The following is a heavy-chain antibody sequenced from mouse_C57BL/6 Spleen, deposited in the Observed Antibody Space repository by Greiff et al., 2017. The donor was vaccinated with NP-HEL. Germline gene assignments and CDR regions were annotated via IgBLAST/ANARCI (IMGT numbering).Heavy chain of an antibody. D-gene: IGHD2-1*01. CDR2: INPNYGTT. Sequence: VQLKESGPELVKPGASVKISCKASGYSFTDYNMNWVKQSNGKSLEWIGVINPNYGTTSYNQKFKGKATLTVDQSSSTAYMQLNSLTSEDSAVYYCAREGVIYYGNHWYFDVWGTGTTVTVSS. CDR3: AREGVIYYGNHWYFDV. V-gene: IGHV1-39*01. CDR1: GYSFTDYN. J-gene: IGHJ1*03.